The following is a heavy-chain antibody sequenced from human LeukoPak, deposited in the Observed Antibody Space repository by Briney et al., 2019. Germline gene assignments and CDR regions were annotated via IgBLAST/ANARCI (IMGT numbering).Heavy chain of an antibody. D-gene: IGHD6-19*01. CDR3: AREPSQWLDY. J-gene: IGHJ4*02. CDR1: GGSISSYY. CDR2: IYTSGST. Sequence: SETLSLTCTVSGGSISSYYWSWIRQPAGKGLEWIGRIYTSGSTNYNPSLKSRGTMSVDTSKNQFSLKLSSVAAADTAVYYGAREPSQWLDYWGQGTLVTVSS. V-gene: IGHV4-4*07.